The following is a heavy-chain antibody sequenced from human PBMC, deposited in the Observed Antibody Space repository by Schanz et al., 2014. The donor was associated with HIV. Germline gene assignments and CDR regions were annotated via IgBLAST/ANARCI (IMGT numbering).Heavy chain of an antibody. J-gene: IGHJ5*02. CDR1: GGSFSGYY. D-gene: IGHD2-15*01. Sequence: QVRLQQWGGGLLKPSETLSLTCAVYGGSFSGYYWSWIRQPPGKGLEWIGEINHSGSTNYSPSLKSRVTISVDASKRQFSLNLASVTAADTAVYYCARGVRRDCRTPDCNTGWFDPWGQGTLVTVSS. CDR3: ARGVRRDCRTPDCNTGWFDP. V-gene: IGHV4-34*01. CDR2: INHSGST.